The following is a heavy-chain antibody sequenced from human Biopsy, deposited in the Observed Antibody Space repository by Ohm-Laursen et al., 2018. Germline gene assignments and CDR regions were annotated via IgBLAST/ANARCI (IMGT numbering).Heavy chain of an antibody. V-gene: IGHV1-69*06. CDR3: ATKLTGYFHH. CDR1: GGTFSNYG. CDR2: NIPILGTG. J-gene: IGHJ1*01. Sequence: ASVKVSCKVPGGTFSNYGVNWVRQAPGQGLEWLGRNIPILGTGNYAQKFQDRVTVAADTSTSTATMELRSLRSDDTAVYYCATKLTGYFHHWGQGTLVIVSS. D-gene: IGHD3-9*01.